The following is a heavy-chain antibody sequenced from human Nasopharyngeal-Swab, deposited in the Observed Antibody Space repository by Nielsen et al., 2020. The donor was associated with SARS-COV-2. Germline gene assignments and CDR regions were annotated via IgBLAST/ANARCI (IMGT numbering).Heavy chain of an antibody. J-gene: IGHJ5*02. Sequence: GEARKIACAASGFTFSSSWMSWVRQAPGKGLEWVANIKQDGSEKYYVDSVKGRFTISRDNAKNSLYLQMNSLRAEDTAVYYCASTSGYGLNWFDPWGQGTLVTVSS. CDR1: GFTFSSSW. CDR2: IKQDGSEK. V-gene: IGHV3-7*01. D-gene: IGHD5-12*01. CDR3: ASTSGYGLNWFDP.